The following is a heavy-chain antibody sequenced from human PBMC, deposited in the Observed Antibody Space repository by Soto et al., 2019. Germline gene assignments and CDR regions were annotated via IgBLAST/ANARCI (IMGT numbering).Heavy chain of an antibody. CDR2: IKSKTDGGTT. J-gene: IGHJ3*02. Sequence: PGGSLRLSCAASGFTFSNAWMSWVRQAPGKGLEWVGRIKSKTDGGTTDYTAPVKGRFTISRDDSKNTQYLQMNSLKTEDIAVYYCTTDWDDYYDSSGSPDAFDIWGQGTMVTVS. V-gene: IGHV3-15*01. D-gene: IGHD3-22*01. CDR1: GFTFSNAW. CDR3: TTDWDDYYDSSGSPDAFDI.